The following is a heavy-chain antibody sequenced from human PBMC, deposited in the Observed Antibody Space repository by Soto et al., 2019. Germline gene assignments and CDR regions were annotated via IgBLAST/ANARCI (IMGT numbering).Heavy chain of an antibody. J-gene: IGHJ5*02. CDR1: GGSISGGGYY. Sequence: SETLSLTCTVSGGSISGGGYYWSWIRQHPGKGLEWIGYIYYSGSTYYNPSLKSRVTISVDTSKNQFSLKLSSVTAADTAVYYCAREDSGSYLDWFDPWGQGTLVTVSS. D-gene: IGHD1-26*01. CDR3: AREDSGSYLDWFDP. CDR2: IYYSGST. V-gene: IGHV4-31*03.